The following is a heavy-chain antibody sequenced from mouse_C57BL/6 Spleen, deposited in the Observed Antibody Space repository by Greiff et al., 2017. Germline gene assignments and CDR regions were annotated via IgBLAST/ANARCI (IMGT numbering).Heavy chain of an antibody. CDR1: GFTFSSYA. V-gene: IGHV5-4*01. J-gene: IGHJ4*01. D-gene: IGHD4-1*01. CDR2: ISDGGSYT. CDR3: ARDRGSSNWGAMDY. Sequence: DVKLQESGGGLVKPGGSLKLSCAASGFTFSSYAMSWVRQTPEKRLEWVATISDGGSYTYYPDNVKGRFTISRDNAKNNLYLQMSHLKSEDTAMYYCARDRGSSNWGAMDYWGQGTSVTVSS.